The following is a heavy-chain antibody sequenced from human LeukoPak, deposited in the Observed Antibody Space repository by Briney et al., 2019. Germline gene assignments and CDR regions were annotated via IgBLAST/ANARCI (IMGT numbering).Heavy chain of an antibody. CDR2: ISAYNGNT. CDR1: GYTFTSYG. D-gene: IGHD4-23*01. CDR3: ARDLAGGTPAYYFDY. Sequence: ASVKVSCKASGYTFTSYGISWVRQAPGQGLEWMGWISAYNGNTNYAQKFQGRITITRNTSISTVYMELSSLRSEDTAVYYCARDLAGGTPAYYFDYWGQGTLVTVSS. V-gene: IGHV1-18*01. J-gene: IGHJ4*02.